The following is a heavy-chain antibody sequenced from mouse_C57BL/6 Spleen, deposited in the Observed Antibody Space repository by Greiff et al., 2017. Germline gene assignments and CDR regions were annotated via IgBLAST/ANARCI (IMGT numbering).Heavy chain of an antibody. J-gene: IGHJ3*01. D-gene: IGHD2-4*01. V-gene: IGHV1-61*01. Sequence: QVQLKQPGAELVRPGSSVKLSCKASGYTFTSYWMDWVKQRPGQGLEWIGNIYPSDSETHYNQKFKDKATLTVDKSSSTAYMQLSSLTSEDSAVYYCARGGVYYDYERGFAYGGQGTLVTVSA. CDR3: ARGGVYYDYERGFAY. CDR1: GYTFTSYW. CDR2: IYPSDSET.